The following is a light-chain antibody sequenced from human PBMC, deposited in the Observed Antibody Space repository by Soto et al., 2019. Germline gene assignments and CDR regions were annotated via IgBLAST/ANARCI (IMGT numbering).Light chain of an antibody. J-gene: IGLJ1*01. CDR2: SNN. Sequence: QSVLTQPPSASGTPGQRVTISCSGSSSNIATKPVNWYQQLPGTAPKLLIYSNNQRPSEVPDRFSGSKSGTSASLAISGLQSEDEADYYCASWDDSLIGYVLGTGTKLTVL. CDR3: ASWDDSLIGYV. CDR1: SSNIATKP. V-gene: IGLV1-44*01.